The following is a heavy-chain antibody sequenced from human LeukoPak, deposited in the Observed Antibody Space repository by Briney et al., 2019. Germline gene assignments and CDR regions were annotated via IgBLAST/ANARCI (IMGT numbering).Heavy chain of an antibody. Sequence: KTSETLSLTCTVSYYSVSSGYYWGWIRQPPGMGLEWIGSVSDTGSTFQNPSLKSRVTISLDTSKNQFSLEVRYLTAADTAVYYCVRDLHGATSFDYWGQGTLVTVSS. CDR3: VRDLHGATSFDY. D-gene: IGHD1-26*01. V-gene: IGHV4-38-2*02. CDR2: VSDTGST. CDR1: YYSVSSGYY. J-gene: IGHJ4*02.